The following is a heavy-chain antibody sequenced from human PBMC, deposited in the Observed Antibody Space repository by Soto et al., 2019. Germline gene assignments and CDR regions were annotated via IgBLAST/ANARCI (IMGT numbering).Heavy chain of an antibody. V-gene: IGHV4-31*03. CDR3: ARGHRYDFWTF. Sequence: SETLSLTCTFSDGSISSGGYYWSWIRQHPGKGLEWIGYIYYSGSTYYNPSLKSRVTISVDTSKNQFSLKLSSVTAADTAVYYCARGHRYDFWTFWGQGTLVTVSS. D-gene: IGHD3-3*01. CDR2: IYYSGST. CDR1: DGSISSGGYY. J-gene: IGHJ4*02.